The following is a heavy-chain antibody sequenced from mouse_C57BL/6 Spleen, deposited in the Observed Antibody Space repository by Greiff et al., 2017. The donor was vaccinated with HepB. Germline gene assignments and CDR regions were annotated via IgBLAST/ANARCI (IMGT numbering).Heavy chain of an antibody. CDR2: IHPNSGST. D-gene: IGHD1-1*01. CDR3: AREDRDYYGSSFAWFAY. Sequence: QVQLKQPGAELVKPGASVKLSCKASGYTFTSYWMHWVKQRPGQGLEWIGMIHPNSGSTNYNEKFKSKATLTVDKSSSTAYMQLSSLTSEDSAVYYCAREDRDYYGSSFAWFAYWGQGTLVTVSA. J-gene: IGHJ3*01. V-gene: IGHV1-64*01. CDR1: GYTFTSYW.